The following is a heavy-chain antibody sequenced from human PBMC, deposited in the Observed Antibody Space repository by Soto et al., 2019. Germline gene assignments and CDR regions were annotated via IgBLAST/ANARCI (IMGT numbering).Heavy chain of an antibody. CDR2: VSHDGRNT. D-gene: IGHD6-19*01. CDR1: GFTFSDYA. Sequence: VQLVESGGGVVQPGRSLRLSCAASGFTFSDYAMHWVRQAPGKGLEWVAVVSHDGRNTHYADSVKGRFTISRDSSKNPVCQEMTSLRAEDTAGYYCAKGGRQWLVTSDFNYWGQGALVTVSS. V-gene: IGHV3-30*18. CDR3: AKGGRQWLVTSDFNY. J-gene: IGHJ4*02.